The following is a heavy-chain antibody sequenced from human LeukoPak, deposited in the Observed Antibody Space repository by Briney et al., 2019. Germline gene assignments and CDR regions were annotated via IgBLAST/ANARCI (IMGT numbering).Heavy chain of an antibody. CDR3: ARGTSPHFDY. CDR2: ISSSSSYI. CDR1: GFTFSTDS. J-gene: IGHJ4*02. D-gene: IGHD3-10*01. Sequence: PGGSLRLSCAASGFTFSTDSMNWVRQAPGKGLEWVSSISSSSSYIYYADSAKGRFTISRDNAKHSLYLQMNSLRAEDTAVYYCARGTSPHFDYWGQGTLVTVSS. V-gene: IGHV3-21*01.